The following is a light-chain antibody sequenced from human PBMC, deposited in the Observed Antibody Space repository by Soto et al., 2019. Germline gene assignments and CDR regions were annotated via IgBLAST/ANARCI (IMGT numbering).Light chain of an antibody. CDR1: SSNIGNNA. Sequence: QLVLTQPPSVSAAPRQRVTISCSGSSSNIGNNAVNWYQQLPGKAPKLLIYYDDLLPSGVSDRFSGSKSGTSASLAISGLQSEDEADYYCAAWDDSLNVFGTGTKLTVL. V-gene: IGLV1-36*01. CDR3: AAWDDSLNV. CDR2: YDD. J-gene: IGLJ1*01.